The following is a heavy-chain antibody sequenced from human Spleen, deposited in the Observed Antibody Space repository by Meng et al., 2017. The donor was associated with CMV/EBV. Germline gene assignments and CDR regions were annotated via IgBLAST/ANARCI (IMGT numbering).Heavy chain of an antibody. CDR3: ARGSSRLRVHFDY. V-gene: IGHV3-53*01. CDR2: ISSGGST. J-gene: IGHJ4*02. CDR1: GFSVSANY. Sequence: GESLKISCAASGFSVSANYMTWVRQAPGKGLEWVSLISSGGSTHYADFVKGRFTISRDSSKNTLFLQLDSLTAEDTAVYYCARGSSRLRVHFDYWGQGTLVTVSS. D-gene: IGHD3-3*01.